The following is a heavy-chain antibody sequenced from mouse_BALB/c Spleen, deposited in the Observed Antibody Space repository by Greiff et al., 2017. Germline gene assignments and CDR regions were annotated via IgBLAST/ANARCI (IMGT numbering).Heavy chain of an antibody. CDR3: ARETTAYAMDY. V-gene: IGHV1S137*01. J-gene: IGHJ4*01. Sequence: QVQLKQSGAELVRPGVSVKISCKGSGYTFTDYAMHWVKQSHAKSLEWIGVISTYYGDASYNQKFKGKATMTVDKSSSTAYMELARLTSEDSAIYYCARETTAYAMDYWGQGTSVTVSS. D-gene: IGHD1-2*01. CDR1: GYTFTDYA. CDR2: ISTYYGDA.